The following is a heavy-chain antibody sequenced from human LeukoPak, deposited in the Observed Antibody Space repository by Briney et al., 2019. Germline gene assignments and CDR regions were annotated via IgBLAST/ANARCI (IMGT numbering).Heavy chain of an antibody. J-gene: IGHJ4*02. V-gene: IGHV4-34*01. D-gene: IGHD5-18*01. CDR3: ARRGYSYGYEDY. Sequence: SETLSLTCAVYGGSFSGYYWSWIRQPPGKGLEWIGEINHSGSTNYNPSLKSRVTISVDTSKNQFSLKLSSVTAADTAVYYCARRGYSYGYEDYWGQGTLVTVSS. CDR1: GGSFSGYY. CDR2: INHSGST.